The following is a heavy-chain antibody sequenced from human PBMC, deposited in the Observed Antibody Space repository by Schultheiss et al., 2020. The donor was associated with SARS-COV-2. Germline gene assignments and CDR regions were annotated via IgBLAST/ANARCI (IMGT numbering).Heavy chain of an antibody. Sequence: GGSLRLSCAASGFTFSSYAMSWVRQAPGKGPVWVSRINTDGSSTSYADSVKGRVTVSRDNAKNTLYLQMDSLRAEDTAVYYCARGIASTGTGILFDIWGQGTVVTVSS. CDR1: GFTFSSYA. V-gene: IGHV3-74*01. D-gene: IGHD6-13*01. J-gene: IGHJ3*02. CDR3: ARGIASTGTGILFDI. CDR2: INTDGSST.